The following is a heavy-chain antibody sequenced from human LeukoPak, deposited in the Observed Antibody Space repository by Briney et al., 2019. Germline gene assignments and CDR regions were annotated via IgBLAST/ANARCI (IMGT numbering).Heavy chain of an antibody. Sequence: PGGSLRLSCAASGFALSNYAMSWVRQAPGKGLEWVSSITGSGGGTYYADSVKGRFTISRDNSKNTLDLQMNSLRAEDTAVYYCAKGLKGCSGGSCYYFFDFWGQGTLVTVSS. V-gene: IGHV3-23*01. CDR1: GFALSNYA. J-gene: IGHJ4*02. CDR3: AKGLKGCSGGSCYYFFDF. D-gene: IGHD2-15*01. CDR2: ITGSGGGT.